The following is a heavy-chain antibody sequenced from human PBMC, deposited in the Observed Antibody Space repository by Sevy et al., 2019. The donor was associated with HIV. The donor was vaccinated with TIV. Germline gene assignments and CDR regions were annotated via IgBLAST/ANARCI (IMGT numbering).Heavy chain of an antibody. CDR2: IYYSGST. Sequence: SETLSLTCTVSGGSISSGDHYWSWIRQPPGKGLEWIGYIYYSGSTYYNPSLKSRVTISVDTSKNQFSLKLSSVTAADTAVYYCARDISGYDSSGYFDYWGQGTLVTVSS. CDR3: ARDISGYDSSGYFDY. J-gene: IGHJ4*02. V-gene: IGHV4-30-4*01. D-gene: IGHD3-22*01. CDR1: GGSISSGDHY.